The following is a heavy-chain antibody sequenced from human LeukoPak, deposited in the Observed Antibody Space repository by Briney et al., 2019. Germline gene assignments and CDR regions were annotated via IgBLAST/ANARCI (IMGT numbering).Heavy chain of an antibody. Sequence: GGSLRLSCAASGFIFGSYAMSWVRQAPGKGLEWVSGVSGSGGSTYYADSVKGRFTITRDNSKNTLYLQMNSLRGEDTAVYHCAKEVGYCTSGNCYSWFDPWGQGTQVTVSS. CDR2: VSGSGGST. V-gene: IGHV3-23*01. CDR3: AKEVGYCTSGNCYSWFDP. CDR1: GFIFGSYA. D-gene: IGHD2-2*02. J-gene: IGHJ5*02.